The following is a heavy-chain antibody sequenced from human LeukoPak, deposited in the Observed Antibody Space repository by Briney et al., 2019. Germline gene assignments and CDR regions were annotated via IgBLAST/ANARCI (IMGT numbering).Heavy chain of an antibody. D-gene: IGHD6-25*01. V-gene: IGHV3-30*04. CDR2: ISYDGSNK. Sequence: TGGSLRLSCAASGFTFSSYAMHWVRQAPGKGLEWVAVISYDGSNKYYADSVKGRFTISRDNSKNTLYLQMNSLRAEDTAVYYCAKVSGYQVNKHLDYWGQGTLVTVSS. CDR1: GFTFSSYA. J-gene: IGHJ4*02. CDR3: AKVSGYQVNKHLDY.